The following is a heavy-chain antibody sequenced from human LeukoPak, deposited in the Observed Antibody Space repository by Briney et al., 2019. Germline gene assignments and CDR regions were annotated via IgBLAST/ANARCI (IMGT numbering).Heavy chain of an antibody. V-gene: IGHV3-21*01. CDR3: ARESGYGSGSYPDY. Sequence: GGSLRLSCAASGFTFSSYNMNWVRQAPGKGLEWVSSISSSSSYIYYADSVKGRFTISRDNAKNSLYLQMNSLRAEDTAVYYCARESGYGSGSYPDYWGQGTLVTVSS. CDR1: GFTFSSYN. CDR2: ISSSSSYI. J-gene: IGHJ4*02. D-gene: IGHD3-10*01.